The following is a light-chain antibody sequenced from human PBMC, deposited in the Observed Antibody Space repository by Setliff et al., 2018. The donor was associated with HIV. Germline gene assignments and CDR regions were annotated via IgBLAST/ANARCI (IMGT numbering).Light chain of an antibody. CDR1: STDVGGYSF. CDR3: GSYSRSSTFGV. J-gene: IGLJ1*01. Sequence: QSALTQPRSLSGSPGRSITISCTGTSTDVGGYSFVSWYQQHPGKAPKLIIYDVNNRPSGVPDRFSGSKSGNTASLTISGLQAEDEADYYCGSYSRSSTFGVFGTGTKVTVL. V-gene: IGLV2-11*01. CDR2: DVN.